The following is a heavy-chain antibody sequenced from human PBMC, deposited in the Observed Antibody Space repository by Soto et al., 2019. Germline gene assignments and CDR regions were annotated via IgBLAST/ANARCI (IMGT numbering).Heavy chain of an antibody. CDR3: ARVSGTKKWFDP. CDR2: INHSGST. CDR1: GGSLSGYC. V-gene: IGHV4-34*01. D-gene: IGHD2-2*01. Sequence: SETRSLPWAVSGGSLSGYCCSGIRQPPGKGLEWIGEINHSGSTNYNPSLKSRVTISVDTSRNQFSLKLSSVTAADTAVYYCARVSGTKKWFDPWGPGTLVT. J-gene: IGHJ5*02.